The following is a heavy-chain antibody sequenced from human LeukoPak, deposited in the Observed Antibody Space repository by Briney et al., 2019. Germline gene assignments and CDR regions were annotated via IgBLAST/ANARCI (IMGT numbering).Heavy chain of an antibody. CDR3: ARTLHPPNLNWYFDY. D-gene: IGHD1-1*01. CDR1: GFTITSTTDS. CDR2: IYSSGQS. Sequence: WESLSLTCAASGFTITSTTDSWVRKGPGPGKGLEWIVSIYSSGQSYYKVSLRSRVTMSVDTSKDLFSLKLTSVTAADTAIYYCARTLHPPNLNWYFDYWGQGILVTVSS. J-gene: IGHJ4*02. V-gene: IGHV4-39*07.